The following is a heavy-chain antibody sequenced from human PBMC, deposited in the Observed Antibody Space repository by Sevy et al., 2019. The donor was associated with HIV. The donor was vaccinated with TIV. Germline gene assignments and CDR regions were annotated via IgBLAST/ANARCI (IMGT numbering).Heavy chain of an antibody. J-gene: IGHJ2*01. CDR2: IIPIFGTA. V-gene: IGHV1-69*13. D-gene: IGHD3-16*02. CDR3: ARESYDYVWGSYRYTFRYWYFDL. CDR1: GGTFSSYA. Sequence: ASVKVSCKASGGTFSSYAISRVRQAPGQGLEWMGGIIPIFGTANYAQKFQGRVTITADESTSTAYMELSSLRSEDTAVYYCARESYDYVWGSYRYTFRYWYFDLWGRGTLVTVSS.